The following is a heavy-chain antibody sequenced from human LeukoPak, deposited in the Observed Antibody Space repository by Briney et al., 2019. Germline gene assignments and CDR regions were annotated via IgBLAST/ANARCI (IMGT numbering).Heavy chain of an antibody. J-gene: IGHJ6*03. CDR1: GFTFSSYS. Sequence: SGGSLRLSCAASGFTFSSYSMNWVRQAPGKGLEWVSSISSSSSYIYYADSVKGRFTISRDNAKNSLYLQMNSLRAEDTAVYYCAREIGQWLVRPYSYYMDVWGKGTTVTVSS. D-gene: IGHD6-19*01. CDR2: ISSSSSYI. CDR3: AREIGQWLVRPYSYYMDV. V-gene: IGHV3-21*01.